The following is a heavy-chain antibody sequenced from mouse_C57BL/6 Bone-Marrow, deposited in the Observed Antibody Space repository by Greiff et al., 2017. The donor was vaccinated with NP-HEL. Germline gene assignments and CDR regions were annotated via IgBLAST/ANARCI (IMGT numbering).Heavy chain of an antibody. D-gene: IGHD6-1*01. CDR1: GYTFTSYT. Sequence: VHVKQSGAELARPGASVKMSCKASGYTFTSYTMHWVKQRPGQGLEWIGYINPSSGYTKYNQKFKDKATLTADKSSSTAYMQLSSLTSEDSAVYYCARVPPAMDYWGQGTSVTVSS. J-gene: IGHJ4*01. CDR2: INPSSGYT. V-gene: IGHV1-4*01. CDR3: ARVPPAMDY.